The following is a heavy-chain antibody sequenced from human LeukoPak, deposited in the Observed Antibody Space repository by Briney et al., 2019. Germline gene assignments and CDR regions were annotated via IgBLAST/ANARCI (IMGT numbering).Heavy chain of an antibody. Sequence: GGSLRLSCAASGFTFSSYEMNWVRQAPGKGLEWVSYISSSGSTVYYADSVKGRFTISRDNAKNSLYLQMNSLRAEDTAVYYCARKNYYGMDVWGQGTTVTVSS. J-gene: IGHJ6*02. CDR1: GFTFSSYE. CDR2: ISSSGSTV. V-gene: IGHV3-48*03. CDR3: ARKNYYGMDV.